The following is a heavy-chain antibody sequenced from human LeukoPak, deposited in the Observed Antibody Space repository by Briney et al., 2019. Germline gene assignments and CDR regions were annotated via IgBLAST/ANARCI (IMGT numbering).Heavy chain of an antibody. Sequence: SETLSLTCTVSGYSISSGYYWGWIRQPPGKGLEWIGSIYHSGSTYYNPSLKSRVTISVDTSKNQFSLKLSSVTAADTAVYYCARHLRISSGSYRRPGDWFDPWGQGPLVTVSS. J-gene: IGHJ5*02. V-gene: IGHV4-38-2*02. CDR1: GYSISSGYY. D-gene: IGHD3-10*01. CDR2: IYHSGST. CDR3: ARHLRISSGSYRRPGDWFDP.